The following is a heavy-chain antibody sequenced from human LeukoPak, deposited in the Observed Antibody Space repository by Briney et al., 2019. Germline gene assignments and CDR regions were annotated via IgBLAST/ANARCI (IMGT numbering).Heavy chain of an antibody. CDR3: AKDKGRIVVVPAAPLDY. J-gene: IGHJ4*02. Sequence: PGGSLRLSCAASGFTFSSYGMHWVRQAPGKGLEWVAFIRYDGSNKYYADSVKGRFTISRDNSKSTLYLQMNSLRAEDTAVYYCAKDKGRIVVVPAAPLDYWGQGTLVTVSS. CDR2: IRYDGSNK. CDR1: GFTFSSYG. D-gene: IGHD2-2*01. V-gene: IGHV3-30*02.